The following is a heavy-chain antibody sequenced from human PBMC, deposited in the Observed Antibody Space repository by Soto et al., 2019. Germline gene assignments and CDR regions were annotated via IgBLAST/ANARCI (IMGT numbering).Heavy chain of an antibody. V-gene: IGHV4-30-2*01. CDR1: GGSISSGGYS. CDR2: IYHSGST. D-gene: IGHD2-15*01. J-gene: IGHJ4*02. Sequence: SETLSLTCAGSGGSISSGGYSWSWIRQPPGKGLEWIGYIYHSGSTYYNPSLKSRVTISVDRSKNQFSLKLSSVTAADTAVYYCAREYCSGGSCYFVYWGQGTLVTVSS. CDR3: AREYCSGGSCYFVY.